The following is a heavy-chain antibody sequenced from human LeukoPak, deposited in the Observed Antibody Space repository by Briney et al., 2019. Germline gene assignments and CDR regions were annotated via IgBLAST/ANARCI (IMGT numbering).Heavy chain of an antibody. J-gene: IGHJ4*02. D-gene: IGHD3-22*01. CDR1: GGSISSYY. CDR2: IYYSGST. CDR3: ARGPIYYYDSSGYDY. V-gene: IGHV4-59*01. Sequence: SETLSLTCTVSGGSISSYYWSWIRLPPGKGLEWIGYIYYSGSTNYNPSLKSRVTISVDTSKNQFSLKLSSVTAADTAVYYCARGPIYYYDSSGYDYWGQGTLVTVSS.